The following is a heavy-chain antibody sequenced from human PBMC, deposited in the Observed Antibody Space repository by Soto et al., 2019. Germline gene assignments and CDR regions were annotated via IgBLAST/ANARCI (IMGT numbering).Heavy chain of an antibody. CDR3: ARDGLDIVVVPADYGMDV. V-gene: IGHV1-18*01. J-gene: IGHJ6*02. CDR1: GYTFTSYG. CDR2: ISAYNGNT. Sequence: GASVKVSCKASGYTFTSYGISWVRQAPGQGLEWMGWISAYNGNTNYAQKLQGRVTMTTDTSTSTAYMELRSLRSDDTAVYYCARDGLDIVVVPADYGMDVWGQGTTVTVSS. D-gene: IGHD2-2*03.